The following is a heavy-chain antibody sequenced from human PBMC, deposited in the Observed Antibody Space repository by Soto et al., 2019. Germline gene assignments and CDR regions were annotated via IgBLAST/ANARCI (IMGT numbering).Heavy chain of an antibody. V-gene: IGHV1-18*01. D-gene: IGHD2-21*02. CDR2: IIPFNGKT. CDR1: GYTFTSYG. CDR3: ARDPSCGGDCYSDY. Sequence: ASVKVSCKGSGYTFTSYGISWVRQAPGQGLEWMGWIIPFNGKTNYAQKLQGRVTITADESTSTAYMELSSLRSEDTAVYYCARDPSCGGDCYSDYWGQGTLVTVSS. J-gene: IGHJ4*02.